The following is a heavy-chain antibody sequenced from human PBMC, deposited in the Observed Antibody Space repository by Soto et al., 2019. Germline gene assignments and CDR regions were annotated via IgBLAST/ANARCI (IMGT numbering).Heavy chain of an antibody. Sequence: QVQLVQSGAEVKKPGASVKVSCKASGYTFTTHGISWVRQVPGQGLEWMGWVRGDNGHTNYAQSLQGRVTMTTDTSTNTAYMELRRLRSDETAVYYCECDLGYCRSGTCYREWFDPWGQGTRVTVYS. CDR3: ECDLGYCRSGTCYREWFDP. D-gene: IGHD2-15*01. V-gene: IGHV1-18*01. CDR1: GYTFTTHG. J-gene: IGHJ5*02. CDR2: VRGDNGHT.